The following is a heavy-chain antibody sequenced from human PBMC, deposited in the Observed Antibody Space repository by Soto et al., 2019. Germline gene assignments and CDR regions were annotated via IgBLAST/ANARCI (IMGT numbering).Heavy chain of an antibody. J-gene: IGHJ4*02. V-gene: IGHV4-4*02. CDR1: GGSISSSSW. D-gene: IGHD2-15*01. CDR3: ATGRTHFGSGGGCFPLGN. CDR2: IYHSGST. Sequence: QVQLQESGPGLVKSSGTLSLTCAVNGGSISSSSWWRWVRQAPGKGLEWIGEIYHSGSTNYSPPLTSRVNVSVDKSKNQFSLRLISVTAADTAVYYCATGRTHFGSGGGCFPLGNWGQGTLVTVSS.